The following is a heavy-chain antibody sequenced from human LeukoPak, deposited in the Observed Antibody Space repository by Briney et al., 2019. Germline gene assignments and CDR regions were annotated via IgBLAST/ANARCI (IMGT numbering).Heavy chain of an antibody. V-gene: IGHV3-23*01. Sequence: GGSLRLSCAASGFTFSSHAMSWVRQAPGKGLEWVSAISGSGGSTYYADSVKGRFTISRDNSKNTLYLQMNSLRAEDTAVYYCAKVYGGSYGFDAFDIWGQGTMVTVSS. J-gene: IGHJ3*02. CDR1: GFTFSSHA. CDR3: AKVYGGSYGFDAFDI. D-gene: IGHD1-26*01. CDR2: ISGSGGST.